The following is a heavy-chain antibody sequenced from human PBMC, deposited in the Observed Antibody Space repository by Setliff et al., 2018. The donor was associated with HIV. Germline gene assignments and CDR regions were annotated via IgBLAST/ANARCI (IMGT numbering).Heavy chain of an antibody. V-gene: IGHV1-46*01. Sequence: ASVKVSCKASGYSFTTNYMHWVRQAPGQGLEWMGIINPSNDATTYAQKFKGRVTMVSDTSTSTVYMELRTLRSEDTAVYYCAREHGTCYFYIWGQGTMVTVSS. CDR3: AREHGTCYFYI. CDR2: INPSNDAT. D-gene: IGHD2-15*01. CDR1: GYSFTTNY. J-gene: IGHJ3*02.